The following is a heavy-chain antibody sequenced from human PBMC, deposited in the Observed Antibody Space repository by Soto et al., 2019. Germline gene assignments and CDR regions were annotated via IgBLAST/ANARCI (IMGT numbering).Heavy chain of an antibody. D-gene: IGHD6-13*01. CDR3: ARGFDSSWPDY. Sequence: SVKVSCKASGGTFRSYTISWVRQAPGQGLEWMGRIIPILGIANYAQKFQGRVTITADKSTSTAYMELSSLRSEDTAVYYCARGFDSSWPDYWGQGTLVTVSS. CDR2: IIPILGIA. V-gene: IGHV1-69*02. J-gene: IGHJ4*02. CDR1: GGTFRSYT.